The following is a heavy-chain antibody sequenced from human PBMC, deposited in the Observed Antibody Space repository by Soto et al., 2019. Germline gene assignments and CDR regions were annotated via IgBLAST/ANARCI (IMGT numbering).Heavy chain of an antibody. J-gene: IGHJ4*02. V-gene: IGHV1-69*01. CDR2: IIPIFGTA. CDR3: ACSLLDIARGVIIGDY. CDR1: GGTFSSYA. D-gene: IGHD3-10*01. Sequence: QVQLVQSGAEVKKPGSSVKVSCKASGGTFSSYAISWVRQAPGQGLEWMGGIIPIFGTANYAQKFQGRVTITADESTSTAYMELRSLRSDDTAVYYCACSLLDIARGVIIGDYWGQGTLVTVSS.